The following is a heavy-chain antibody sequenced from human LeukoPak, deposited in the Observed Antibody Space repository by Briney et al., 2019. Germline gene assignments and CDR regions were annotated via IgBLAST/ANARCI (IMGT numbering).Heavy chain of an antibody. D-gene: IGHD6-6*01. CDR3: ARGQVKIPRLDPRRSSYFYGLDV. Sequence: SQTLSLTCAVSGGSISSGGYSWNWIRQPPGKGLEWVGEIIHSGGTNDNPSLKSRVTLSVDSSKKQFSLKMTSVTAADTAVYYCARGQVKIPRLDPRRSSYFYGLDVWGLGTTVTVSS. J-gene: IGHJ6*02. CDR1: GGSISSGGYS. CDR2: IIHSGGT. V-gene: IGHV4-30-2*01.